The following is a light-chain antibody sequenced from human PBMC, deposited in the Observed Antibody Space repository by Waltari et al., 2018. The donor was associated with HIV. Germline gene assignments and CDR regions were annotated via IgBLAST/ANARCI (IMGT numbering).Light chain of an antibody. CDR2: DST. J-gene: IGKJ4*01. CDR3: QQRHNWPPLT. V-gene: IGKV3-11*01. Sequence: EIVLTQSPATLSLYPGERATLSCRASQSVSSYLAWYQQKPGQAPRLLIYDSTHRATGIPARFSGSGSTTDFTLTISSLEPEDFGVYYCQQRHNWPPLTFGGGTKVEIK. CDR1: QSVSSY.